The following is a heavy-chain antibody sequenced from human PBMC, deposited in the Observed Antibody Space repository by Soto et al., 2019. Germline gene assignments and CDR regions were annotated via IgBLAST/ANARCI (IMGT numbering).Heavy chain of an antibody. CDR1: GGSISSGGFY. Sequence: SETLSLTCTVSGGSISSGGFYWSWIHQHPGKGLEWIGYIYYSGNTYYNPSLKSRVTMSVDTSKNQFSLKLRSVTAADTAVYYCARVVQQLVPYFFDYWGQGTLVTVSS. CDR2: IYYSGNT. J-gene: IGHJ4*02. CDR3: ARVVQQLVPYFFDY. V-gene: IGHV4-31*03. D-gene: IGHD6-13*01.